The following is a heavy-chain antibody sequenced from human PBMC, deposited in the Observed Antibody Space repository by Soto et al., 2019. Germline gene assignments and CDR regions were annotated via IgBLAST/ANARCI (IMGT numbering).Heavy chain of an antibody. Sequence: GGSLRISCAAPGFTFSSCAMGWVRQAPGKGLEWVSDIIDSGGSTYYADAVKGRFTISRDNSKSTLYLQMNSLRAEDTAVYYCGKGRSYYYYYGVDVWGQGTTGTVSS. D-gene: IGHD1-26*01. V-gene: IGHV3-23*01. J-gene: IGHJ6*01. CDR3: GKGRSYYYYYGVDV. CDR1: GFTFSSCA. CDR2: IIDSGGST.